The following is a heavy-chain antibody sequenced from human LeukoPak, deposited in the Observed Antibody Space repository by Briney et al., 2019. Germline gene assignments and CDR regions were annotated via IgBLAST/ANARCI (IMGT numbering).Heavy chain of an antibody. J-gene: IGHJ4*02. V-gene: IGHV4-59*08. CDR2: IYYSGST. D-gene: IGHD6-13*01. Sequence: KPSETLSLTCTVSGGSISSYYWSWIRQPPGKGLEWIGYIYYSGSTNYNPSLKSRVTISVGTSKNQFSLKLSSVTAADTAVYYCARHGTRSGWGSYYFDYWGQGTLVTVSS. CDR3: ARHGTRSGWGSYYFDY. CDR1: GGSISSYY.